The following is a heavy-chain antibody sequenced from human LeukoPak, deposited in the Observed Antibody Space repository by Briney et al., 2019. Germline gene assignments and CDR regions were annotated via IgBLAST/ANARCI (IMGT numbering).Heavy chain of an antibody. CDR3: ARDRPPGRAIRGYWFDP. Sequence: SETLSLTCTVSGGSISSGSYYWSWIRQPAGKGLEWIGHIYTSGSTNYNPSLKSRVTISVDTSKNQFSLKLSSVTAADTAVYYCARDRPPGRAIRGYWFDPWGQGTLVTVSS. D-gene: IGHD2-2*02. J-gene: IGHJ5*02. CDR2: IYTSGST. V-gene: IGHV4-61*09. CDR1: GGSISSGSYY.